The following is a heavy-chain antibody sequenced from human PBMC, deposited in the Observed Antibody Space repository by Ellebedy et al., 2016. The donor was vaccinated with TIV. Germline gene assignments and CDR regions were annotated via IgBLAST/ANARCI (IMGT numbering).Heavy chain of an antibody. Sequence: GESLKISCAASGFTVSSSYMTWVRQAPGKGLEWVSVIYGGGSTYYADLVTGRFIISRDISRNMLYLQMNNLRAEDTAVYYCTNRPRAWGQGTLVTVSS. CDR3: TNRPRA. CDR2: IYGGGST. CDR1: GFTVSSSY. J-gene: IGHJ5*02. V-gene: IGHV3-53*01.